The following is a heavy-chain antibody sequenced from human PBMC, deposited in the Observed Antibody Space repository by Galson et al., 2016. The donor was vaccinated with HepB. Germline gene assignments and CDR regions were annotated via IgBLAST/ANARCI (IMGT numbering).Heavy chain of an antibody. CDR1: GGSINSDY. CDR2: ISGSGSST. CDR3: ARRGADGGYDY. V-gene: IGHV3-23*01. D-gene: IGHD4-23*01. Sequence: ETLSLTCTVTGGSINSDYWSWIRRPPGKGLEWVSLISGSGSSTFYADSVKGRFTISRDSSKNTLYLQLNSLRAEDTATYFCARRGADGGYDYWGQGSLVTVSS. J-gene: IGHJ4*02.